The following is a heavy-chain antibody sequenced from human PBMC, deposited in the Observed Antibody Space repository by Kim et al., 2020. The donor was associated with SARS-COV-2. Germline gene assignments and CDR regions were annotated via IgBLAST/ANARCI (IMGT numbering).Heavy chain of an antibody. CDR2: IWYDGSNK. CDR3: AKENYDSSGWGQGYFDY. J-gene: IGHJ4*02. CDR1: GFTFSSYG. Sequence: GGSLRLSCAASGFTFSSYGMHWVRQAPGKGLEWVAVIWYDGSNKYYADSVKGRFTISRDNSKNTLYLQMNSLRAEDTAVYYCAKENYDSSGWGQGYFDYWGQGTLVTVSS. D-gene: IGHD3-22*01. V-gene: IGHV3-33*06.